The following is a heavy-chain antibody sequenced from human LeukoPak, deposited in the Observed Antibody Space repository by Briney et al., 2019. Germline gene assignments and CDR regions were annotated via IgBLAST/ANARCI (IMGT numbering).Heavy chain of an antibody. CDR1: GFTSSSYW. V-gene: IGHV3-7*01. J-gene: IGHJ3*02. D-gene: IGHD2-15*01. Sequence: GGSLRLSCAASGFTSSSYWMSWVRQAPGKGLEWVANIKQDGGEKYYVDSVKGRFTISRDNAKNSVYLQMNSLRAQDTAVYYCARDQILGYCSGGSCPPDAFDIWGQGTMVTVSS. CDR3: ARDQILGYCSGGSCPPDAFDI. CDR2: IKQDGGEK.